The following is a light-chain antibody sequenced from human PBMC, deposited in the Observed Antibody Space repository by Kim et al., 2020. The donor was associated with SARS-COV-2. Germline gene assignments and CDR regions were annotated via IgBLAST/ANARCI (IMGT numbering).Light chain of an antibody. CDR3: QQYGSSPLYT. V-gene: IGKV3-20*01. Sequence: EIVLTQSPGTLSLSPGVRATLSCRASQSVSSSYLAWYQQKHGQAPRLLTYGASSRATGIPDGFSGSESGTDFTLTISRLEPEDFAVYYCQQYGSSPLYTFGQGTKLEI. J-gene: IGKJ2*01. CDR1: QSVSSSY. CDR2: GAS.